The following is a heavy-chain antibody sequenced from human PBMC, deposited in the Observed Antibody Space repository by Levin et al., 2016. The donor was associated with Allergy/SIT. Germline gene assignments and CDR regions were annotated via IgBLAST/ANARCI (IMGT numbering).Heavy chain of an antibody. CDR2: IYYSGST. CDR3: ARGGADYDILTGYSYYFDY. Sequence: WIRQPPGKGLEWIGSIYYSGSTYYNPSLKSRVTISVDTSKNQLSLKLSSVTAADTAVYYCARGGADYDILTGYSYYFDYWGQGTLVTVSS. J-gene: IGHJ4*02. V-gene: IGHV4-39*01. D-gene: IGHD3-9*01.